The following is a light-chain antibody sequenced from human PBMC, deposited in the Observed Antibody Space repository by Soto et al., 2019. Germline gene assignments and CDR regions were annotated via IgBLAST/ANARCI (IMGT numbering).Light chain of an antibody. CDR2: GAS. J-gene: IGKJ1*01. CDR1: QSVSSN. Sequence: EIVMTQSPATLSVSPGERATLSCRASQSVSSNLAWYQQKPGQAPRLLIYGASTRDTGIPARFSGSGSGTEFTLTISRLQPDDFETDYCQQYNSYSPTFGQGTKVDIK. CDR3: QQYNSYSPT. V-gene: IGKV3-15*01.